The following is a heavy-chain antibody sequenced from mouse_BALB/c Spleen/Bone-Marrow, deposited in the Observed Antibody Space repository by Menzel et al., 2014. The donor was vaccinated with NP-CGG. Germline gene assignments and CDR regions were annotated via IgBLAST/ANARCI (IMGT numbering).Heavy chain of an antibody. J-gene: IGHJ4*01. V-gene: IGHV1-26*01. D-gene: IGHD1-1*01. CDR2: VNPNNGGT. CDR1: GYSFTGYY. CDR3: ARCGKYYYAMDN. Sequence: VQLMQSGPDLVKPGASVKISCKASGYSFTGYYMHWVKQSHGKSLEWIGRVNPNNGGTSYNQRFKDKAILTVDKSSSTAYMEIRSLTSENSAVYFCARCGKYYYAMDNWGQGTSVTVSS.